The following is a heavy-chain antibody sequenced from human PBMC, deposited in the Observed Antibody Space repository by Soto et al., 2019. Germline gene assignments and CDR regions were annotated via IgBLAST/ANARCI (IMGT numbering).Heavy chain of an antibody. CDR3: ARDSLRFLEWSFDY. J-gene: IGHJ4*02. D-gene: IGHD3-3*01. Sequence: GASVKVSCKASGYTFTSYAMHWVRQAPGQRLEWMGWINAGNGNTKYSQKFQGRVTITRDTSASTAYMELSSLRSEDPAVYYCARDSLRFLEWSFDYWGQGTLVTVSS. CDR1: GYTFTSYA. V-gene: IGHV1-3*01. CDR2: INAGNGNT.